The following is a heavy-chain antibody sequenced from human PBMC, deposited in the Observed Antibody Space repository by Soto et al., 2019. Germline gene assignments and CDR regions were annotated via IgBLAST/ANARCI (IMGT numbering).Heavy chain of an antibody. CDR3: ARGGSYVGFDS. V-gene: IGHV4-59*01. Sequence: SETLSLTCSVSGTSIRGYYWTWIRQPPGKGLEWIGYIYYTGTTKYNPSLESRVVISVDTSKNQFSLKVPSVTAADTAIYFCARGGSYVGFDSWGQGARVTVSS. J-gene: IGHJ4*02. CDR1: GTSIRGYY. CDR2: IYYTGTT. D-gene: IGHD1-26*01.